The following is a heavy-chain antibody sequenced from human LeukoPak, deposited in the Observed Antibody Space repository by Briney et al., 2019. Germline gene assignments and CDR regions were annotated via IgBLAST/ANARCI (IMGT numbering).Heavy chain of an antibody. Sequence: PGRSLRLSCAASGFTFSRYAMHWVRQAPGEGLEWVAVMSYDGSNKFYADSVKGRFTISRDNSKKTVYLQMGSLTIEDTAVYYCAKEPGEGGSAFDYWGQGTLVTVYS. CDR3: AKEPGEGGSAFDY. CDR2: MSYDGSNK. V-gene: IGHV3-30-3*01. D-gene: IGHD3-16*01. J-gene: IGHJ4*02. CDR1: GFTFSRYA.